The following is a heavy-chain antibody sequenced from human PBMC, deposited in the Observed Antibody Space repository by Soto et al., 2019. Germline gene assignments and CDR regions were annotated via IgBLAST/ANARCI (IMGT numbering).Heavy chain of an antibody. Sequence: PSETLSLTCTVSGGSISSYYWSWIRQPPGKGLEWIGYIYYSGSTNYNPSLKSRVTISVDTSKNQFSLKLSSVTAADTAVYYCARENRVTAMFHTLIKWFDPWGQGTLVTVSS. CDR2: IYYSGST. V-gene: IGHV4-59*01. D-gene: IGHD5-18*01. CDR3: ARENRVTAMFHTLIKWFDP. J-gene: IGHJ5*02. CDR1: GGSISSYY.